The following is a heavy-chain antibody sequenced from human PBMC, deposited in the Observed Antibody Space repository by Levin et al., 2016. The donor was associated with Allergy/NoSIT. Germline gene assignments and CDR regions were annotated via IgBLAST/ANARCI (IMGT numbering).Heavy chain of an antibody. CDR1: GFTFSSYA. J-gene: IGHJ3*02. D-gene: IGHD2-2*01. Sequence: GESLKISCAASGFTFSSYAMHWVRQAPGKGLEWVAVISYDGSNKYYADSVKGRFTISRDNSKNTLYLQMNSLRAEDTAVYYCARGCSSTSCYVFGDAFDIWGQGTMVTVSS. CDR2: ISYDGSNK. CDR3: ARGCSSTSCYVFGDAFDI. V-gene: IGHV3-30-3*01.